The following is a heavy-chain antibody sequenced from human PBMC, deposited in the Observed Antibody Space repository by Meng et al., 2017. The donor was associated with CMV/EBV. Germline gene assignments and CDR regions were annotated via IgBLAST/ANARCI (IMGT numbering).Heavy chain of an antibody. CDR1: GFTFSTYW. Sequence: GESLKISCAASGFTFSTYWMSWVRQAPGKGLEWVANIKQDGSEKYYVDSVKGRFTISRDNAKNSLYLQMNSLRAEDTAVYYCARGYNWFDPWGQGTLVTVSS. CDR2: IKQDGSEK. J-gene: IGHJ5*02. V-gene: IGHV3-7*01. CDR3: ARGYNWFDP.